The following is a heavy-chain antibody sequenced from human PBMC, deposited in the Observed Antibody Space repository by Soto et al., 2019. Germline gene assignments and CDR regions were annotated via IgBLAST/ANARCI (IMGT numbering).Heavy chain of an antibody. V-gene: IGHV3-30-3*01. J-gene: IGHJ4*02. Sequence: QVQLVESGGGVVQPGRSLRLSCAASGFTFSSYAMHWVRQAPGKGLEWVAVMSYDGSNKYYADSVKGRFTTSRDNSKNTLYLQRNSLRAGDTGVYYCARDKSPYSSGWHNRHFDYWGEGTLVTVSS. CDR3: ARDKSPYSSGWHNRHFDY. CDR2: MSYDGSNK. D-gene: IGHD6-19*01. CDR1: GFTFSSYA.